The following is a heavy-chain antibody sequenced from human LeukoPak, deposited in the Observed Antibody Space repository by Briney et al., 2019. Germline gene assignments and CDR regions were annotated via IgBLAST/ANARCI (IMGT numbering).Heavy chain of an antibody. V-gene: IGHV3-48*01. D-gene: IGHD6-13*01. J-gene: IGHJ6*03. Sequence: GGSLRLSCAASGFTFSSYSMNWVRQAPGKGLEWVSYISSSSSTIYYADSVKGRFTISRDNAKNSLYLQMNSLRAEDTAVYYCATLSGYSSRWYRCYYYYMDVWGKGTTVTVSS. CDR1: GFTFSSYS. CDR3: ATLSGYSSRWYRCYYYYMDV. CDR2: ISSSSSTI.